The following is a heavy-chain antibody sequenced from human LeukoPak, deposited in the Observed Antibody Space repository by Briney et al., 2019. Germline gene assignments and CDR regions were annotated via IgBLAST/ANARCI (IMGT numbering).Heavy chain of an antibody. CDR3: ARASHRWLQLDY. D-gene: IGHD5-24*01. V-gene: IGHV1-18*01. Sequence: ASVKVSCKASGYTFTSYGISCVRQAPGQGLEWMGWISAYNGNTNYAQKLQGRVTMTTDTSTSTAYMELRSLGSDDTAVYYCARASHRWLQLDYWGQGTLVTVSS. CDR1: GYTFTSYG. CDR2: ISAYNGNT. J-gene: IGHJ4*02.